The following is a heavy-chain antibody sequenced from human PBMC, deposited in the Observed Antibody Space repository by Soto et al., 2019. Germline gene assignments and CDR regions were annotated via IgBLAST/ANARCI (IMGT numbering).Heavy chain of an antibody. D-gene: IGHD3-22*01. V-gene: IGHV4-34*01. CDR3: AKDGVVVTHAYFDY. J-gene: IGHJ4*02. Sequence: SETLSLTCAVYGGSFSGYFWNWIRQSPGRGLEWIGEINHGGTTNYNPSLKSRVTISLDTSKNQFSLNLSSVTAADTAVYYCAKDGVVVTHAYFDYWGQGTLVTVSS. CDR1: GGSFSGYF. CDR2: INHGGTT.